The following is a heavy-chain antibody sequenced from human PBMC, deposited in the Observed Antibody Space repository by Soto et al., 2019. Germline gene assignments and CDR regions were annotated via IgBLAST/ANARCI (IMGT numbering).Heavy chain of an antibody. CDR1: GFTFDNKYH. CDR3: ARAVRGLDY. CDR2: MSFDGKNQ. V-gene: IGHV3-30*14. Sequence: QVRLVESGGGVVQPGRSLRLSCAAFGFTFDNKYHMHWVRQAPGKGLEWVAIMSFDGKNQYYADSVKGRFTVSRDTAKNTLFLQMNSLRPEDTALYYCARAVRGLDYWGQGTLVTVSS. J-gene: IGHJ4*02.